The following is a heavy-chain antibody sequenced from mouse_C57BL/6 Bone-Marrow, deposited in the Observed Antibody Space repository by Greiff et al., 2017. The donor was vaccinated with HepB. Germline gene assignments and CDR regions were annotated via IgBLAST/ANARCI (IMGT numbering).Heavy chain of an antibody. CDR1: GYTFTDYY. V-gene: IGHV1-76*01. J-gene: IGHJ3*01. D-gene: IGHD1-1*01. Sequence: VKLQESGAELVRPGASVKLSCKASGYTFTDYYINWVKQRPGQGLEWIARIYPGSGNTYYNEKFKGKATLTAEKSSSTAYMQLSSLTSEDSAVYFCAREGSYYGSSYWFAYWGQGTLVTVSA. CDR3: AREGSYYGSSYWFAY. CDR2: IYPGSGNT.